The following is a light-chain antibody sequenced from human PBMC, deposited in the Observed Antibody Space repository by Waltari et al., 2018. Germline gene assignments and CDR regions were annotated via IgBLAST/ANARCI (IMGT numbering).Light chain of an antibody. Sequence: QSLLPHPPPASGTPGQTLSISYSGSGSNTGSTTVAWYQQLPGTAPKLLIYTNDQRPSGVPDRFSGSKSGTSASLAISGLQSEDEAEYHCAVWDDSLNGPLFAGGTKLTVL. CDR1: GSNTGSTT. CDR2: TND. J-gene: IGLJ2*01. V-gene: IGLV1-44*01. CDR3: AVWDDSLNGPL.